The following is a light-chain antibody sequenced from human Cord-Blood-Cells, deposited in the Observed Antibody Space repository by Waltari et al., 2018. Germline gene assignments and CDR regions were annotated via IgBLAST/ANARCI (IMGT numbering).Light chain of an antibody. CDR2: EGS. V-gene: IGLV2-23*01. CDR1: SSDVGSYNL. Sequence: QSALTQPASVSGSPGQSITISCTGTSSDVGSYNLVSWYQQHPGKAPKLMIYEGSKRPSGFSNRFSGSKSDNTASLTISGLQAEDEADYYCCSYAGSNVVFGGGTKLTVL. J-gene: IGLJ2*01. CDR3: CSYAGSNVV.